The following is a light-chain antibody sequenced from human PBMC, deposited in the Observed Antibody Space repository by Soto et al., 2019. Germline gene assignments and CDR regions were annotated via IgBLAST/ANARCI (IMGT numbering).Light chain of an antibody. CDR2: AAS. CDR1: QSISNH. V-gene: IGKV1-39*01. Sequence: DIQMTQSPSSLSASVEDRFIITCRASQSISNHLNWYQQKPGKAPKLLIFAASSLQSGVPSRFSGSGSGTDFTLTISSLQPEDFATYYCQQYDNLPPFTFGQGTRLEIK. J-gene: IGKJ5*01. CDR3: QQYDNLPPFT.